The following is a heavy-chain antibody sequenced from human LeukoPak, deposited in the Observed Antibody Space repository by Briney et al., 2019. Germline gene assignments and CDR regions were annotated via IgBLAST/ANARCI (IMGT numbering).Heavy chain of an antibody. Sequence: PGRSLRLSCAASGFTFSSYGMHWVRQAPGKGLEWVAVIWYDGSNKYYADSVKGRFTISRDNSKNTLYLQMNSLRAEDTAVYYCAKIEGYGFWSGYYTGILDAFDIWGQGTMVAVSS. CDR3: AKIEGYGFWSGYYTGILDAFDI. J-gene: IGHJ3*02. CDR1: GFTFSSYG. D-gene: IGHD3-3*01. CDR2: IWYDGSNK. V-gene: IGHV3-33*06.